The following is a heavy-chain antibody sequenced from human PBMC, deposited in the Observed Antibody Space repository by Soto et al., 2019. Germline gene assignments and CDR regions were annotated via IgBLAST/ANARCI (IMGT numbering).Heavy chain of an antibody. CDR1: GGSVHNGSYY. CDR2: IYYTGTT. V-gene: IGHV4-61*01. Sequence: PSETVSLTCTFSGGSVHNGSYYWSWLRQPPGKGLEWIGYIYYTGTTNYNPSLKSHVTISVDTSKNQFSPKVKSVSAADTAVYFCARNSRGYIYGYYFDSWGQGTLVTVSS. D-gene: IGHD5-18*01. CDR3: ARNSRGYIYGYYFDS. J-gene: IGHJ4*02.